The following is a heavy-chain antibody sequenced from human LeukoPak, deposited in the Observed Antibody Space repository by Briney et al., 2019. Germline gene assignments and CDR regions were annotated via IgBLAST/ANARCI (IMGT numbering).Heavy chain of an antibody. D-gene: IGHD3-22*01. CDR1: GFTFDDYA. CDR2: ISWNSGSI. J-gene: IGHJ4*02. Sequence: GGSLRLSCAASGFTFDDYAIHWVRQAPGKGLEWVSGISWNSGSIGYADSVKGRFTISRDNAKNSLYLQMNSLRAEDTALYYCAKALGDSSGYYSGDYWGQGTLVTVSS. CDR3: AKALGDSSGYYSGDY. V-gene: IGHV3-9*01.